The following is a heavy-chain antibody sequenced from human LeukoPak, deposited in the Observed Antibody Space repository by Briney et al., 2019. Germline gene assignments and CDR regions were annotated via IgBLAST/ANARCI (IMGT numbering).Heavy chain of an antibody. Sequence: PGGSLEISCQGSGYIFTSYWIGWVRPLPGKGLEWMGIIYPGDSDTRYSPSFQGQVTISADKSISTAYLQWSSLKASDTAMYYCARGGDSYNWGSYFDYWGQGTLVTVSS. D-gene: IGHD5-24*01. V-gene: IGHV5-51*01. CDR3: ARGGDSYNWGSYFDY. J-gene: IGHJ4*02. CDR2: IYPGDSDT. CDR1: GYIFTSYW.